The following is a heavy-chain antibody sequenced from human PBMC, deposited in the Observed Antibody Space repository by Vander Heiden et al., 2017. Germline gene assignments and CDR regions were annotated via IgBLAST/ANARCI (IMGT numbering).Heavy chain of an antibody. CDR2: LSGSGGNI. J-gene: IGHJ4*02. CDR3: AKEADTGSYHIDY. CDR1: GFPFKSYA. D-gene: IGHD1-26*01. V-gene: IGHV3-23*01. Sequence: EIQLLESGGGSVQPGGSLVLSCAASGFPFKSYAMFWVRQGPGKGLEWVSGLSGSGGNIYYADSVKGRFAISRDNSKNTLYLQMNGLRAEDTAVYYCAKEADTGSYHIDYWGQGTLVTVSS.